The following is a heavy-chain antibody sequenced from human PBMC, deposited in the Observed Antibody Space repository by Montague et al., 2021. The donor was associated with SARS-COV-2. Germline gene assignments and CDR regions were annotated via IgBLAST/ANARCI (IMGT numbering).Heavy chain of an antibody. CDR1: IGSISSGSYY. Sequence: TLSLTCTVSIGSISSGSYYWSWIRQPAGKGLEWIGRIYTSGSTNYXPSLKSRVTISVDTSKNQFSLKLSSVTAADTAVYYCARDGYSSGWNGLHWFDAWGQGTLVTVSS. CDR3: ARDGYSSGWNGLHWFDA. CDR2: IYTSGST. D-gene: IGHD6-25*01. J-gene: IGHJ5*02. V-gene: IGHV4-61*02.